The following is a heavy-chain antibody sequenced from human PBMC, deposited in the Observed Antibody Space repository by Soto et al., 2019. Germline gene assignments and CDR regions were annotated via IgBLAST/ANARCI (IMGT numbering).Heavy chain of an antibody. CDR3: ARTNYDNCGCLHS. Sequence: QVQLQESGPGLVKPSGTLSLTCDVSGGSITNTNWWSWGRQSPGKGLEWIGEIYYSGTTKYNPSLKTRVTISVDKSKKQVSLNLMSVTAAVTAMYYCARTNYDNCGCLHSWGQGTLVTVSS. D-gene: IGHD3-22*01. J-gene: IGHJ4*02. CDR2: IYYSGTT. CDR1: GGSITNTNW. V-gene: IGHV4-4*02.